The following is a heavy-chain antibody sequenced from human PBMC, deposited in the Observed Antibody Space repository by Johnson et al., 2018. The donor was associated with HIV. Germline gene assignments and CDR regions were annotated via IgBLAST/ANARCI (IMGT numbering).Heavy chain of an antibody. J-gene: IGHJ3*02. D-gene: IGHD5-18*01. Sequence: VQLVESGGGLVQPGRSLRLSCAASGFTFDDYAMHWVRQAPGKGLEWVSGISWNSGSIGYADSVKGRFTISRDNSKKTLYLQMNSLRADDTAVYYCAKEGDSSGPIDAFDIWGQGTMVTVSS. CDR1: GFTFDDYA. CDR3: AKEGDSSGPIDAFDI. V-gene: IGHV3-9*01. CDR2: ISWNSGSI.